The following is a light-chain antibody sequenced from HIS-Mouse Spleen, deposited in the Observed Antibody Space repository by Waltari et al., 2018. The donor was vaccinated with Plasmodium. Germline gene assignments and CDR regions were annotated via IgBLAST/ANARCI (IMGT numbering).Light chain of an antibody. J-gene: IGKJ2*01. CDR2: KVS. V-gene: IGKV2-30*02. CDR1: QSLVHSDGNTY. CDR3: MQGTHWPRT. Sequence: DVVMTQSPLSLPVTLGQPASISCRSSQSLVHSDGNTYVNWFQQRPGQSPRRLIYKVSNRDSGVPDRCSGSGSGTDFTLKISRVEAEDVGVYYCMQGTHWPRTFGQGTKLEIK.